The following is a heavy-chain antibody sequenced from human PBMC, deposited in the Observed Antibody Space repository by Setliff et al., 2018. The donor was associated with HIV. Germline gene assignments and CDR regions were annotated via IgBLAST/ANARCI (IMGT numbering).Heavy chain of an antibody. V-gene: IGHV4-39*07. Sequence: TLSLTCSVSDGSISSSNYYWGWIRQPPGKRLEWIGSVYYSGSTYYNPSLKSRVTISIDTSKNQFSLKMTSVTAADTAVFYCARVPHQTVGPTTLLYHFDPWGQGTLVTV. CDR3: ARVPHQTVGPTTLLYHFDP. CDR1: DGSISSSNYY. CDR2: VYYSGST. D-gene: IGHD1-26*01. J-gene: IGHJ5*02.